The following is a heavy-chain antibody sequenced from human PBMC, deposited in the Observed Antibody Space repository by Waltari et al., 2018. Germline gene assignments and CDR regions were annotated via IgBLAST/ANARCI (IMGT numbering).Heavy chain of an antibody. CDR1: GDSISSNNW. D-gene: IGHD2-2*02. V-gene: IGHV4-4*02. Sequence: QVQLQESGPGLVKPSGTLSLTCAVSGDSISSNNWWSWVRQPPGKGLEWIGEIYHNGSTNYNPSLKSRVTISVDKSKNQFSLNLSSLTAADTAVYYCARIPFHYYALDVWGQGTTVTVSS. CDR2: IYHNGST. CDR3: ARIPFHYYALDV. J-gene: IGHJ6*02.